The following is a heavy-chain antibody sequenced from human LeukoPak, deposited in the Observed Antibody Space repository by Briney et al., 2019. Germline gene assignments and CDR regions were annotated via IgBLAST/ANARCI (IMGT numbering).Heavy chain of an antibody. V-gene: IGHV4-30-4*01. CDR1: GGSINSGDYY. D-gene: IGHD3-10*02. Sequence: SETLSLTCTVSGGSINSGDYYWRWIRQPPGRGLEWIDYIYYTGTTYYNPSLKSRVTISVDTSKNQFSLKLSSVTAADTAVFYCARETLFGDHWFDPWGQGTLVTVSS. J-gene: IGHJ5*02. CDR2: IYYTGTT. CDR3: ARETLFGDHWFDP.